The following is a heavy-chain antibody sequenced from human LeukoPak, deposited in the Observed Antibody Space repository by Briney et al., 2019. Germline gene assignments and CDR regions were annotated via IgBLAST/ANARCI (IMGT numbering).Heavy chain of an antibody. Sequence: TSGTLSLTCAVSGGPISSNNWWSWVRQPPGKGLEWIGEMYHSGSTNCNPSLKSRVTISVDKSKNQFSLKLSSVTAADTAVYYCARDRRGSSGWYYSGAWGQGTLVTVSS. CDR2: MYHSGST. V-gene: IGHV4-4*02. CDR1: GGPISSNNW. D-gene: IGHD6-19*01. J-gene: IGHJ4*02. CDR3: ARDRRGSSGWYYSGA.